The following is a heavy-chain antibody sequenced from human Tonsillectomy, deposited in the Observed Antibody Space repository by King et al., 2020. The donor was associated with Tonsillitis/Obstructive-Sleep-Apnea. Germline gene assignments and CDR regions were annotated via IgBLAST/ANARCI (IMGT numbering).Heavy chain of an antibody. CDR1: GFTFREYG. Sequence: VQLVESGGGLEQPGRSLRLSCTVSGFTFREYGMSWVRQAPGKGLERVGFIRSKTYGGTTAYAASVKGRFTISRDESKSIAYMQMNRLKTEDTAVYYCTKIGTGGRYSYDIWGQGTMVTVSS. CDR2: IRSKTYGGTT. J-gene: IGHJ3*02. CDR3: TKIGTGGRYSYDI. V-gene: IGHV3-49*04. D-gene: IGHD1-26*01.